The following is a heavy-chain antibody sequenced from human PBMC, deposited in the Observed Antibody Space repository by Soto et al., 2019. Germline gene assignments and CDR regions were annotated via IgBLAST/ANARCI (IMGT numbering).Heavy chain of an antibody. J-gene: IGHJ4*02. Sequence: GGSLRLSCAASGFTFSSYGMHWVRQAPGKGLEWVAVISYDGSNKYYADSVKGRFTISRDNSKNTLYLQMNSLRAEDTAVYYCAKEYSYGPVPYFDYWGQGTLVTVSS. CDR3: AKEYSYGPVPYFDY. CDR1: GFTFSSYG. CDR2: ISYDGSNK. V-gene: IGHV3-30*18. D-gene: IGHD5-18*01.